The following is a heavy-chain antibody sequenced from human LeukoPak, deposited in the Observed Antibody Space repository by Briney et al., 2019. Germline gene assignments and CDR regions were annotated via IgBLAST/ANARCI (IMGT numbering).Heavy chain of an antibody. D-gene: IGHD3-3*01. CDR1: GYTFTDYY. CDR3: ARVRLRNGYNWFDP. V-gene: IGHV1-8*03. J-gene: IGHJ5*02. Sequence: ASVKVSCKASGYTFTDYYINWVRQAPGQGLEWMGWMSPDSGDTAYAHKFKGRVTITRNTSITTAYMELRSLTFEDTAVYYCARVRLRNGYNWFDPWGQGTLVTVSS. CDR2: MSPDSGDT.